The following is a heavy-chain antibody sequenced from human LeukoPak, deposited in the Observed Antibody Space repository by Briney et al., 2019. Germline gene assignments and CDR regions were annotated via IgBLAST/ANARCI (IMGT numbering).Heavy chain of an antibody. J-gene: IGHJ3*02. D-gene: IGHD2-2*01. CDR2: ISAYNGNT. V-gene: IGHV1-18*01. Sequence: ASVKVSCKASGYTFTSYGISWVRQAPGQGLEWMGWISAYNGNTNYAQKLQGRVTMTRDTSTSTVYMELSSLRSEDTAVYYCARVVGCSSTSCHRGAFDIWGQGTMITVSS. CDR3: ARVVGCSSTSCHRGAFDI. CDR1: GYTFTSYG.